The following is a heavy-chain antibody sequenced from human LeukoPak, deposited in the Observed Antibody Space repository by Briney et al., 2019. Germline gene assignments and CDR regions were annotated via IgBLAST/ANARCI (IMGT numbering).Heavy chain of an antibody. V-gene: IGHV3-30-3*01. J-gene: IGHJ4*02. CDR2: ISYDGSNK. D-gene: IGHD6-13*01. CDR1: GFTFSSYA. Sequence: GGSLRLSCAASGFTFSSYAMHWVRQAPGKGLEWVAVISYDGSNKYYADSVKGRFTISRDNSKNTLYLQMNGLRAEDTAVYYCARDTPRYSSSYDYWGQGTLVTVSS. CDR3: ARDTPRYSSSYDY.